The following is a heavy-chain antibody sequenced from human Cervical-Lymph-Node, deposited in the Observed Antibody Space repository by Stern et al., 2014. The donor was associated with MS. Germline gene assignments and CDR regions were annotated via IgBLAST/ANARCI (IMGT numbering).Heavy chain of an antibody. CDR2: IHNSGTT. J-gene: IGHJ4*02. Sequence: DQLVESGPGLVKPSQTLSLTCAVTGGSISSAEYYWSWIRQSPGKGLEWIGYIHNSGTTYYNPSLKSRVTISVDTSKNQLSRKLRSVTAADTAVYYCSRDADGYSLVFGYWGRGTLVTVSS. D-gene: IGHD5-24*01. CDR3: SRDADGYSLVFGY. V-gene: IGHV4-30-4*01. CDR1: GGSISSAEYY.